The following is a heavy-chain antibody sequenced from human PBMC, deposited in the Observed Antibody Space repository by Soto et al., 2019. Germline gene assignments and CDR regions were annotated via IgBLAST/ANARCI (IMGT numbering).Heavy chain of an antibody. J-gene: IGHJ4*02. CDR3: AREMHLGSGWGDIDI. D-gene: IGHD6-19*01. Sequence: DVQLVESGGALVQPGGSLGLSCAVSGFTVSAKWMSWVRQAPGKGLAWLANINEDGSKKFYVDSVKGRFTISKDNAKNSLSLQLGSLRADDTAVYYCAREMHLGSGWGDIDIWGRGTMVTVSS. CDR1: GFTVSAKW. V-gene: IGHV3-7*03. CDR2: INEDGSKK.